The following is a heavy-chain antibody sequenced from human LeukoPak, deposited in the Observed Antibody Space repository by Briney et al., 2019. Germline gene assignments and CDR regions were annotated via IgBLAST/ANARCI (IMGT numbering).Heavy chain of an antibody. D-gene: IGHD6-13*01. CDR1: GFTFSSYA. J-gene: IGHJ5*02. CDR3: AVGGVAAGTNWFDP. CDR2: ISGSGGST. Sequence: GGSLRLSCAASGFTFSSYAMSWVRQAPGKGLEWVSAISGSGGSTYYADSVKGRFTISGDNSKNTLYLQMNSLRAEDTAVYYCAVGGVAAGTNWFDPWGQGTLVTVSS. V-gene: IGHV3-23*01.